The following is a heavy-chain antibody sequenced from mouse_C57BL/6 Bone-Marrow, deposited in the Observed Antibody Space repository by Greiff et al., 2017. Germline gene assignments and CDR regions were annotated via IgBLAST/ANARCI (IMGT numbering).Heavy chain of an antibody. D-gene: IGHD1-1*01. J-gene: IGHJ2*01. CDR1: GYAFSSYW. CDR2: IYPGDGDT. Sequence: QVQLQQSGAELVKPGASVKISCKASGYAFSSYWMNWVKQRPGKGLEWIGQIYPGDGDTNYNGKFKGKATLTADKSSSTAYMQLSSLTSEDSAVYFCARRRITTVGDYFDYWGQGTTLTVSS. V-gene: IGHV1-80*01. CDR3: ARRRITTVGDYFDY.